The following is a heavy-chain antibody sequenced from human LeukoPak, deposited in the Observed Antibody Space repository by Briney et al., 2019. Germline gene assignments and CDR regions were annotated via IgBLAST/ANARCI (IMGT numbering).Heavy chain of an antibody. J-gene: IGHJ3*02. CDR3: ARPTNSSSFGILDAFDI. Sequence: SETLSLTCSVSGGSVSGYFWSWIRQPPGKELEWIGHMYISGSTNYNPSLKSRATMSLDTSKSQFSLRLTSVTAADTAVYYCARPTNSSSFGILDAFDIWGQGTMVTVSS. CDR2: MYISGST. D-gene: IGHD6-6*01. CDR1: GGSVSGYF. V-gene: IGHV4-4*09.